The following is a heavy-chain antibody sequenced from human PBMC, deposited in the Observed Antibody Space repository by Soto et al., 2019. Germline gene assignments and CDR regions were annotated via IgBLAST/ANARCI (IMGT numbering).Heavy chain of an antibody. Sequence: EVQLVEYGGGLQPGGSLRLSCAASGFPFSTNWMHWVRQAPGKGLVWVSRINSDGTSTNYADSVKGRFTISRDNAKTALYLQMNSLRGEDTAMYYCARDIDSSGWGQGTLVTVSS. J-gene: IGHJ4*02. CDR1: GFPFSTNW. CDR3: ARDIDSSG. CDR2: INSDGTST. V-gene: IGHV3-74*01. D-gene: IGHD3-22*01.